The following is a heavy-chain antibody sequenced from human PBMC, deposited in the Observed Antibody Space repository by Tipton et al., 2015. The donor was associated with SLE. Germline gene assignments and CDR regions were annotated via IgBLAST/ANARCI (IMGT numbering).Heavy chain of an antibody. J-gene: IGHJ3*02. Sequence: TLSLTCTVSGDSIVSYYWSWIRQPAGKGLEWIGRIHTSGNINYNPSLKSRVTMSLDTSKNQFSLKLTSVTAADTAVYYCARGNYDFRGRTFDIWGQGTMVTASS. CDR1: GDSIVSYY. V-gene: IGHV4-4*07. CDR3: ARGNYDFRGRTFDI. D-gene: IGHD3-3*01. CDR2: IHTSGNI.